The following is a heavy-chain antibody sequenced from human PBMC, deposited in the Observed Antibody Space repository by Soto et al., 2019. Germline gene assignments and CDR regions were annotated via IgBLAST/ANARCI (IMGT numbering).Heavy chain of an antibody. J-gene: IGHJ6*02. CDR3: ARDNDRPQLGGNYYYILDV. V-gene: IGHV1-69*12. CDR1: GGTFRNSA. CDR2: IMPIFRSP. D-gene: IGHD1-1*01. Sequence: QVKLEQSGAEVKKPGSSVKVSCKASGGTFRNSAISWVRQAPGQGLEWMGGIMPIFRSPDYSQKFKGRVTVTADESTSTDYMELSGLRSDDTAVYYCARDNDRPQLGGNYYYILDVWGQGTTVTVSS.